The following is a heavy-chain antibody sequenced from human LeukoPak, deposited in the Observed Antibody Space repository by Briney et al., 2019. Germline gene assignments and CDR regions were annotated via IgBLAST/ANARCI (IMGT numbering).Heavy chain of an antibody. D-gene: IGHD3-10*02. CDR3: GGEPRMLAY. CDR1: GFAFSGYW. CDR2: IGLDGSQQ. J-gene: IGHJ4*02. Sequence: GGSPRLSCAASGFAFSGYWMSWVRQAPGKGLEWVASIGLDGSQQKYADSVKGRFTISRDNAKNSLFLQMIGLRAEDTAVYYCGGEPRMLAYWGQGTLVTVSS. V-gene: IGHV3-7*01.